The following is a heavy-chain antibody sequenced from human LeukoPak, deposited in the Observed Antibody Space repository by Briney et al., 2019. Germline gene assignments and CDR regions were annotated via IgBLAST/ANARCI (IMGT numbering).Heavy chain of an antibody. CDR1: GFNFQRYG. CDR2: TSGSADST. D-gene: IGHD4-11*01. Sequence: GGSLRLSCVASGFNFQRYGMGWVRQAPGKGLEWVSATSGSADSTHYADSVRGRFTISRDNAKNSLYLQMNSLRAEDTAVYYCVRRYMTTSAEDFDYWGQGTLVTVSS. CDR3: VRRYMTTSAEDFDY. V-gene: IGHV3-23*01. J-gene: IGHJ4*02.